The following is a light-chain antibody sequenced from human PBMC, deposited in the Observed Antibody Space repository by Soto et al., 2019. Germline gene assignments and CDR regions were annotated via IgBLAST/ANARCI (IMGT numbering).Light chain of an antibody. V-gene: IGKV3-20*01. CDR1: QSVSSSY. CDR3: QQYGSSPKT. Sequence: EIVLTQSPGNLSLSPGERATLSCRASQSVSSSYLAWYQQKPGQAPRLLIYGASSRATGIPARFSGSGSGTEFSRTISRLEPEDFAVYYCQQYGSSPKTFGQGTKVEIK. J-gene: IGKJ1*01. CDR2: GAS.